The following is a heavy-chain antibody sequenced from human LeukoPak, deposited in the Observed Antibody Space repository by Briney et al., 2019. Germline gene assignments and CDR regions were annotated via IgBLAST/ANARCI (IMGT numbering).Heavy chain of an antibody. J-gene: IGHJ4*02. CDR3: ARRRDWELPYFDY. V-gene: IGHV4-59*08. D-gene: IGHD1-26*01. CDR2: IYYSGST. CDR1: GGSISSYY. Sequence: SETLSLTCTVSGGSISSYYWSWIRQPPRKGLEWIGYIYYSGSTNYNPSLKSRVTISVDTSKNQFSLKLSSVTAADTAVYYCARRRDWELPYFDYWGQGTLVTVSS.